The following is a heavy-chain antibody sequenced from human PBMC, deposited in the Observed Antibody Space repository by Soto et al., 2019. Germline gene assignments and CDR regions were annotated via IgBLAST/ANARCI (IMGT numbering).Heavy chain of an antibody. CDR3: AREMQYYYGMDV. V-gene: IGHV1-3*01. J-gene: IGHJ6*02. CDR1: GYTFTSYA. Sequence: GASVKVSCKASGYTFTSYAMHWVRQAPGQRLEWMGWINAGNGNTKYSQKFQGRVTITRDTSASTAYMELSRLRSDDTAVYYCAREMQYYYGMDVWGQGTTVTVSS. CDR2: INAGNGNT.